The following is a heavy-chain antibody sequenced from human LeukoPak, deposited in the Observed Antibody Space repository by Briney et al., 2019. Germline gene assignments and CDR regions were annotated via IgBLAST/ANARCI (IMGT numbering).Heavy chain of an antibody. J-gene: IGHJ4*02. CDR1: GFTFSSYE. CDR3: ARVRYDSSGYYSIFDY. CDR2: ISSSGSTI. Sequence: GGSLRLSCAASGFTFSSYEMNWVRQAPGKGLEWVSYISSSGSTIYYADSVKGRFTISRDNAKNSLYLQMNSLRAEDTAVYYCARVRYDSSGYYSIFDYWGQGTLVTVSS. D-gene: IGHD3-22*01. V-gene: IGHV3-48*03.